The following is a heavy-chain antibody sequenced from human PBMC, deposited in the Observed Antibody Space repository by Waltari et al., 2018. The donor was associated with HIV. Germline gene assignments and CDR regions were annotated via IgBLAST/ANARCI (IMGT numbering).Heavy chain of an antibody. D-gene: IGHD6-13*01. CDR1: GFTFTKYG. J-gene: IGHJ4*02. CDR3: ARDAAPNSHTPSSSDV. V-gene: IGHV3-33*01. Sequence: QVQLVESGGGVVQPGTSLRLSCAASGFTFTKYGMHWVRQAPGKGLSLVTLIRYDGSNKYYADSVKGRFTISRDNSKNTLYLQMNSLRAEDTAVYYCARDAAPNSHTPSSSDVWGQGTLVTVSS. CDR2: IRYDGSNK.